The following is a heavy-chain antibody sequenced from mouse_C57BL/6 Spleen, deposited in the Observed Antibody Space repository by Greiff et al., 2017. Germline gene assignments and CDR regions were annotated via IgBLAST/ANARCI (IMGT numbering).Heavy chain of an antibody. D-gene: IGHD2-12*01. CDR2: IRRKSNNYAT. Sequence: EVQLVESGGGLVQPKGSLKLSCAASGFSFNTYAMNWVRQAPGKGVEWVARIRRKSNNYATNDADSVKDRFTISRDDSESMLYLQLNNLNTEDTAMYYCVGHPYHRFPYSMDYWGQGTSVTVSS. CDR1: GFSFNTYA. CDR3: VGHPYHRFPYSMDY. V-gene: IGHV10-1*01. J-gene: IGHJ4*01.